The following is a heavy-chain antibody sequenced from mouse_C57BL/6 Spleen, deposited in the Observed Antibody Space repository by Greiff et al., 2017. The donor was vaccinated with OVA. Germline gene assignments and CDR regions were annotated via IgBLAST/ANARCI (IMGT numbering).Heavy chain of an antibody. D-gene: IGHD2-5*01. CDR1: GYTFTDYY. J-gene: IGHJ4*01. CDR3: ARGGYYSNYRVYYYAMDY. Sequence: EVQLQQSGPELVKPGASVKISCKASGYTFTDYYMNWVKQSPGKSLEWIGDINPNNGGTSYNQKFKGKATLTVDKSSSTAYMELRSLTSEDSAVYYCARGGYYSNYRVYYYAMDYWGQGTSVTVSS. CDR2: INPNNGGT. V-gene: IGHV1-26*01.